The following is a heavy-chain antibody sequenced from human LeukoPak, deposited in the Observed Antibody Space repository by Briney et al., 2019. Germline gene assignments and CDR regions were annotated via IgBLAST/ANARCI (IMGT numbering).Heavy chain of an antibody. Sequence: GGSLRLSCAASGFTVSSNYMSWVRQAPGKGLEWVSGISWNSGSIGYADSVKGRFTISRDNAKNSLYLQMNSLRAEDTALYYCAKDSRSGWAEGFFDYWGQGTLVTVSS. D-gene: IGHD6-19*01. CDR1: GFTVSSNY. J-gene: IGHJ4*02. V-gene: IGHV3-9*01. CDR3: AKDSRSGWAEGFFDY. CDR2: ISWNSGSI.